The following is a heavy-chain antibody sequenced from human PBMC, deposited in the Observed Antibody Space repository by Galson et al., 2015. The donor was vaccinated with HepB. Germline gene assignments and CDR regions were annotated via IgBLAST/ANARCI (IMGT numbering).Heavy chain of an antibody. Sequence: SVKVSCKASGYTFTSYYMHWVRQAPGQGLEWMGIINPSGGSTSYAQKFQGRVTMTRDTSTSTVYMELSSLRSEDTAVYYCATGEGYEAYCGGDCYSWGQGTLVTVSS. V-gene: IGHV1-46*01. J-gene: IGHJ4*02. D-gene: IGHD2-21*02. CDR3: ATGEGYEAYCGGDCYS. CDR1: GYTFTSYY. CDR2: INPSGGST.